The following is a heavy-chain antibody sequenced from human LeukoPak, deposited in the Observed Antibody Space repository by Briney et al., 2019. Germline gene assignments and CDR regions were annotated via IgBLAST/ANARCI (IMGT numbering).Heavy chain of an antibody. CDR2: IYYSGST. Sequence: SETLSLTCTVSGGSISSYYWSLIRQPPGKGLEWIGYIYYSGSTNYNPSLKSRVTISVDTSKNQFSLKLSSVTAADTAVYYCARLVFDYFDYWGQGTLVTVSS. CDR3: ARLVFDYFDY. D-gene: IGHD3-10*02. V-gene: IGHV4-59*08. CDR1: GGSISSYY. J-gene: IGHJ4*02.